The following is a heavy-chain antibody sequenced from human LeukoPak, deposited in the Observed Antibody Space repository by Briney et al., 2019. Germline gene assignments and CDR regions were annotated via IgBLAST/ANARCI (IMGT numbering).Heavy chain of an antibody. D-gene: IGHD3-10*01. V-gene: IGHV3-30*01. CDR3: ASGEGHRGFDY. CDR2: ISYDGSNK. CDR1: GFTFSSYA. Sequence: GRSLRLSCAASGFTFSSYAMHWVRQAPGKGLEWVAVISYDGSNKYYADSVKGRFTISRDNSKNTLYLQMNSLRAEDTVVYYCASGEGHRGFDYWGQGTLVTVSS. J-gene: IGHJ4*02.